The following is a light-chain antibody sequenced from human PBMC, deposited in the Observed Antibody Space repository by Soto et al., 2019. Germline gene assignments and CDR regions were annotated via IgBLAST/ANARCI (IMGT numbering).Light chain of an antibody. J-gene: IGKJ1*01. CDR1: QIFNRKY. Sequence: EIVLTQSPGTLSLSPGERATLSCRASQIFNRKYLAWYQQKPSQAPRLLIYGASSRASGIPHRFSGSASGTDFTLTINRLEPDDSAVYYFQQYRTLWTFGQGTRVEIK. CDR3: QQYRTLWT. CDR2: GAS. V-gene: IGKV3-20*01.